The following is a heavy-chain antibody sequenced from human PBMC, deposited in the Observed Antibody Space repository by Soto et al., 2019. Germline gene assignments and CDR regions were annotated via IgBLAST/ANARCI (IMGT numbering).Heavy chain of an antibody. Sequence: QVQLVQSGAEVKKPGSSVKVSCKASGGTFSSYTISWVRQAPGQGLEWMGRIIPILGIANYAQKFQGRVTITAEKSTSTAYMELSSLRSEDTAVYYCVREADIVVVVAQEIAAPKLRNWFDPWGQGTLVTVSS. D-gene: IGHD2-15*01. V-gene: IGHV1-69*08. J-gene: IGHJ5*02. CDR1: GGTFSSYT. CDR3: VREADIVVVVAQEIAAPKLRNWFDP. CDR2: IIPILGIA.